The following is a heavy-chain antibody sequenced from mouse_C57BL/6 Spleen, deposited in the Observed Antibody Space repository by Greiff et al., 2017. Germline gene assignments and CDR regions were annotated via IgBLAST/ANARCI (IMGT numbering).Heavy chain of an antibody. CDR3: ARCFTTVVAENAFDY. CDR1: GYTFTDYY. J-gene: IGHJ4*01. CDR2: INPNNGGT. Sequence: EVQLQQSGPELVKPGASVKISCKASGYTFTDYYMNWVKQSHGKSLEWIGDINPNNGGTSYNQKFKGKATLTVDKSSSTAYMELRSLTSEDSAGYYCARCFTTVVAENAFDYWGQGTSVTVSS. D-gene: IGHD1-1*01. V-gene: IGHV1-26*01.